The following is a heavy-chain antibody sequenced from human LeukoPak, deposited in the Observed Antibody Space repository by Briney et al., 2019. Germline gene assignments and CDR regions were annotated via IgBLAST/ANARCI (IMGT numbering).Heavy chain of an antibody. V-gene: IGHV3-9*01. J-gene: IGHJ1*01. CDR2: ISWNSGSI. CDR1: GFTFDDYA. Sequence: GRSLRLSCAASGFTFDDYAMHWVRQAPGKGLEWVSGISWNSGSIGYADSVKGRFTISRDNAKNSLYLQMNSLRAEDTALYYCAKAQGYYDSSGYYPEYFQHWGQGTLVTVSS. CDR3: AKAQGYYDSSGYYPEYFQH. D-gene: IGHD3-22*01.